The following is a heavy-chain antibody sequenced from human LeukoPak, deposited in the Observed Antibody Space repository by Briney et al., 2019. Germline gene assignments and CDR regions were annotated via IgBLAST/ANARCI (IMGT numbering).Heavy chain of an antibody. D-gene: IGHD1-26*01. V-gene: IGHV1-18*01. J-gene: IGHJ5*02. CDR3: ATTYSGRVSWFDP. Sequence: ASVKVSCKASGYTFTSYGISWVRRAPGQGLEWMGWISAYNGNTNYAQKLQGRVTMTTDTSTSTAYMELSSLRSEDTAVYYCATTYSGRVSWFDPWGQGTLVTVSS. CDR2: ISAYNGNT. CDR1: GYTFTSYG.